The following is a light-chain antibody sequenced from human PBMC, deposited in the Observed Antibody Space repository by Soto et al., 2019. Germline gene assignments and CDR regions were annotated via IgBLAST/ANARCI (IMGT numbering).Light chain of an antibody. Sequence: EIVLTQSPATLSLSPAERATLSCRASQSVGSYLAWYQRKPGQAPRLLIYDASSRATGIPARFSGSGSGTDFTLTISSLEPADFAVYYCQQRSNWPQLTFGGGTKVDIK. CDR1: QSVGSY. CDR2: DAS. J-gene: IGKJ4*01. V-gene: IGKV3-11*01. CDR3: QQRSNWPQLT.